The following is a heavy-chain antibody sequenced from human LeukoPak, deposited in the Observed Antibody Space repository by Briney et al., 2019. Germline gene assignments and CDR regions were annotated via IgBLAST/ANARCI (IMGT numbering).Heavy chain of an antibody. CDR1: GDSISSSSSY. CDR3: ARLVGSSWYHEVLLGRDY. J-gene: IGHJ4*02. CDR2: IYYRGST. D-gene: IGHD6-13*01. Sequence: LSETLSLTCTVSGDSISSSSSYWGWIRQPPGKGLEWIGYIYYRGSTYYNPSLKSRVTISVDTSKNQFSLKLSSVTAADTAVYYCARLVGSSWYHEVLLGRDYWGQGTLVTVSS. V-gene: IGHV4-39*01.